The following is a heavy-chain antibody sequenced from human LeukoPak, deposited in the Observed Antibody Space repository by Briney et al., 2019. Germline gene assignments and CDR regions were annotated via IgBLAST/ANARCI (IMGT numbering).Heavy chain of an antibody. CDR3: ARLNNPGYSSSWYYDY. D-gene: IGHD6-13*01. J-gene: IGHJ4*02. CDR2: ISYDGSNK. CDR1: GFTFSSYG. V-gene: IGHV3-30*03. Sequence: PGGSLRLSCAASGFTFSSYGMHWVRQAPGKGLEWVAVISYDGSNKYYADSVKGRFTISRDNSKNTLYLQMNSLRAEDTAVYYCARLNNPGYSSSWYYDYWGQGTLVTVSS.